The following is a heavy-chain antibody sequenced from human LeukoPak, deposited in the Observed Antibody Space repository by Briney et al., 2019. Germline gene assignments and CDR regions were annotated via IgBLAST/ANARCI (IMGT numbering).Heavy chain of an antibody. CDR1: GGSVSSNSAA. V-gene: IGHV6-1*01. CDR3: ARDPRTPAIDF. J-gene: IGHJ4*03. D-gene: IGHD1-14*01. CDR2: TYYRSKWYN. Sequence: SQTLSLTCAISGGSVSSNSAAWSWIRQSTSRGLEWLGTTYYRSKWYNDYAVSVKSRITINPDTSKNQFSLHLNSVTPEDTAVYYCARDPRTPAIDFWGHRTLATVSS.